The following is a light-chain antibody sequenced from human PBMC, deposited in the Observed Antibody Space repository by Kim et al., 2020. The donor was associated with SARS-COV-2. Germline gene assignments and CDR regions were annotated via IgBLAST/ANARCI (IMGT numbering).Light chain of an antibody. CDR2: AAS. J-gene: IGKJ4*01. CDR3: QQSYSTPRT. Sequence: ASVGDRLNITCRASQSSSTYLHWYQQKPGKAPNLLIYAASTLQSGVPSRFSGSGSGTDFPLPLSSLQPEDFATYYCQQSYSTPRTFGGGTKVDIK. V-gene: IGKV1-39*01. CDR1: QSSSTY.